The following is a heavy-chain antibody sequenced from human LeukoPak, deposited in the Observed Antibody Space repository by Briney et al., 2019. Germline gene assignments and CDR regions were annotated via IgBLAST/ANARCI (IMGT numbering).Heavy chain of an antibody. CDR3: ARDQYTSSPGGFDY. Sequence: ASVKVSCKVSGYTLTELSMHWVRQAPGKGLEWMGGFDPEDGETIYAQKFQGRVTMTEDTSTDTAYMELNSLRAEDTAVYYCARDQYTSSPGGFDYWGQGTLVTVSS. CDR1: GYTLTELS. CDR2: FDPEDGET. J-gene: IGHJ4*02. D-gene: IGHD6-6*01. V-gene: IGHV1-24*01.